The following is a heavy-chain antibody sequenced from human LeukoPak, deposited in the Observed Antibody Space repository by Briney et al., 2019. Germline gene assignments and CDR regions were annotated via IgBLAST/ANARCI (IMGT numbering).Heavy chain of an antibody. CDR3: ARISDYAYYYYGMDV. Sequence: ASVKVSCKASGSTFTDYYMHWVRQAPGQGLEWMGWINPNSGGTNYAQKFQGRVTMTRDTSISTAYMELSRLRSDDTAVYYCARISDYAYYYYGMDVWGQGTTVTVSS. CDR2: INPNSGGT. J-gene: IGHJ6*02. D-gene: IGHD5-12*01. V-gene: IGHV1-2*02. CDR1: GSTFTDYY.